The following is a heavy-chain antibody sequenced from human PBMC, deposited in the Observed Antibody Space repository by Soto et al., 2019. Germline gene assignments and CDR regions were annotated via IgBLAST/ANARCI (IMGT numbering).Heavy chain of an antibody. CDR3: ARYEGQRCGMDV. V-gene: IGHV1-8*01. J-gene: IGHJ6*02. CDR1: GYTFTSYD. D-gene: IGHD3-16*01. CDR2: MNPNSGNT. Sequence: ASLKVSCKASGYTFTSYDINWVRQATGQGLEWMGWMNPNSGNTGYAQKFQGRVTMTMNTSISTAYMELSSLRSEDTAVYYCARYEGQRCGMDVWGQGTTVTVSS.